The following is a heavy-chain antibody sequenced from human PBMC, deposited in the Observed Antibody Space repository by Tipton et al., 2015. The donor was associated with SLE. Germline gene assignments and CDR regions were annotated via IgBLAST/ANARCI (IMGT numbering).Heavy chain of an antibody. CDR2: VYYVGRT. J-gene: IGHJ2*01. V-gene: IGHV4-59*07. CDR1: GDSIGTYY. CDR3: ARRSYKTWYFDL. Sequence: TLSLTCTVSGDSIGTYYWNWLRQSPGKGLEWIGNVYYVGRTNYNPSLKGRVTISVATSRNQFSLKLRSVTAADTAVYYCARRSYKTWYFDLWGRGALVTVSS. D-gene: IGHD5-24*01.